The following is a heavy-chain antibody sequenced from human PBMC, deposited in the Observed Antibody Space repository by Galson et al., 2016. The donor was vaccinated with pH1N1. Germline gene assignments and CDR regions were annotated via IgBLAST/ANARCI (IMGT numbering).Heavy chain of an antibody. Sequence: SLRLSCAASGFPFSHYYMGWIRQAPGKGLEWISYLSGSDTTIYYADSVRGRFTISRDNAQNSLYLHMNSLRAEDTAVYYCARDHFGWAFDVWGQGTMVTVSP. CDR1: GFPFSHYY. J-gene: IGHJ3*01. CDR3: ARDHFGWAFDV. V-gene: IGHV3-11*01. CDR2: LSGSDTTI. D-gene: IGHD3-10*01.